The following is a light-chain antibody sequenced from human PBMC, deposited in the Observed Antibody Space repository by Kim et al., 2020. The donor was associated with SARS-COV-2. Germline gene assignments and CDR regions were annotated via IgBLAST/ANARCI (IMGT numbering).Light chain of an antibody. CDR2: QDS. CDR3: QAWDSSTVV. J-gene: IGLJ2*01. CDR1: KLGNKY. Sequence: SVSPGQTASITCSGDKLGNKYASWYQRKPGQSPVLVIYQDSKRPSGIPERFSGSNSGNTATLTISGTQAMDEADYYCQAWDSSTVVFGGGTQLTVL. V-gene: IGLV3-1*01.